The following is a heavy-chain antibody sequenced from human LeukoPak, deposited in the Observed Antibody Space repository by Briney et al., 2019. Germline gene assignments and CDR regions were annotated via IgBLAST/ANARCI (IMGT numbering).Heavy chain of an antibody. CDR1: GGSVSGYY. J-gene: IGHJ4*02. CDR2: IYYSGST. D-gene: IGHD1-26*01. Sequence: SETLSLTCTVSGGSVSGYYWSWIRQPPGEGLEWIGYIYYSGSTNYNPSLKSRVTISVDTSKNQFSLRLSSVTAADTAVYYCARHSGSYYLPGRYWGQGTLVTVSS. CDR3: ARHSGSYYLPGRY. V-gene: IGHV4-59*02.